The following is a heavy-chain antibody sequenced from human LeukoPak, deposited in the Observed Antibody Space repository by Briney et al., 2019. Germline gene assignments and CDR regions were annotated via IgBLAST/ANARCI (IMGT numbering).Heavy chain of an antibody. V-gene: IGHV4-39*07. D-gene: IGHD3-9*01. CDR3: ARPQVPLYYDISPHDAFDI. CDR1: GGSISSSSYY. Sequence: SETLSLTCTVSGGSISSSSYYWGWIRQPPGKGLEWIGSIYYSGSTNYNPSLKSRVTISADTSKNQFSLKLSSVTAADTAVYYCARPQVPLYYDISPHDAFDIWGQGTMVTVSS. CDR2: IYYSGST. J-gene: IGHJ3*02.